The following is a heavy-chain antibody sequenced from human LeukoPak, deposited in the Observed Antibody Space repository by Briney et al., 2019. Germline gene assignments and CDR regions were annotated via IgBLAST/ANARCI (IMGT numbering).Heavy chain of an antibody. V-gene: IGHV1-2*02. D-gene: IGHD5-18*01. CDR2: INPNSGGT. Sequence: GASVKVSCKASGYTFTGYFMHWVRQAPGQGLEWMGWINPNSGGTNYAQKLQGRVTMTRDTSISTAYMEVGSARSDDTAVYYCARGGIQLWFLVDYWGQGTLVTVSS. CDR3: ARGGIQLWFLVDY. CDR1: GYTFTGYF. J-gene: IGHJ4*02.